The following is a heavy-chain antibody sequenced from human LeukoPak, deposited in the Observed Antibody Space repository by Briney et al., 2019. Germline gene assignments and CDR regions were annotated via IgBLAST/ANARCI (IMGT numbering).Heavy chain of an antibody. Sequence: PSETLSLTCTVSGGSISSYYWSWIRQPPGKGLEWIGYIYYSGSTNYNPSLKSRVTISVDTSKNQFSLKLNSVTAADTAPYYCARHEVSLWFGELFGMDVWGQGTTVTVSS. J-gene: IGHJ6*02. CDR2: IYYSGST. D-gene: IGHD3-10*01. CDR1: GGSISSYY. V-gene: IGHV4-59*08. CDR3: ARHEVSLWFGELFGMDV.